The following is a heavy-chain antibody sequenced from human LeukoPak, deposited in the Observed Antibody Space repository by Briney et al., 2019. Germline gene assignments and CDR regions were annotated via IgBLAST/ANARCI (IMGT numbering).Heavy chain of an antibody. Sequence: GGSLRLSCAASGFTFSSYWMSWVRQAPGKGLEWVANIKQDGSEKYYVDSVKGRFTISRDNAKNSLYLQMNSLRAEDTAVYYCARDGIAAADGKVSQPPLYGMDVWGQGTTVTVSS. CDR2: IKQDGSEK. D-gene: IGHD6-13*01. CDR3: ARDGIAAADGKVSQPPLYGMDV. CDR1: GFTFSSYW. V-gene: IGHV3-7*01. J-gene: IGHJ6*02.